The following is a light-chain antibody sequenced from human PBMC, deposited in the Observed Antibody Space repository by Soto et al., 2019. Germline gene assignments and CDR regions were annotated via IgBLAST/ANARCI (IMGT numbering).Light chain of an antibody. J-gene: IGLJ2*01. CDR2: GDS. CDR1: SSNIGAGYD. V-gene: IGLV1-40*01. Sequence: QAVVTQPPSVSGAPGQRVIISCTGSSSNIGAGYDVHWYQQLPGTAPKLLIYGDSNRPSGVPDRFSGSKSGTSASLAITGLQAEDEADYYCQSYDTTLSGSRVFGRGTKVTAL. CDR3: QSYDTTLSGSRV.